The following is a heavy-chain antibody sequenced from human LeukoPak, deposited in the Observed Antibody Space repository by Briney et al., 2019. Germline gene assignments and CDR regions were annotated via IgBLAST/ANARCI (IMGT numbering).Heavy chain of an antibody. CDR1: GYTFTSYD. CDR2: MNPNSGNT. Sequence: ASVKVSCKASGYTFTSYDINWVRQATGQGLEWMGWMNPNSGNTVYAQKFQGRVTITRNTSISTAYMELSSMRSEDTAVYYCARGRDYMDVWGKGTTVTVSS. CDR3: ARGRDYMDV. J-gene: IGHJ6*03. V-gene: IGHV1-8*03.